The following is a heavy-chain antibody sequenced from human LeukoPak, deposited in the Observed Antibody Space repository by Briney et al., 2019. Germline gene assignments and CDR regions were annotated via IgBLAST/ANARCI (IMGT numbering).Heavy chain of an antibody. J-gene: IGHJ6*02. CDR2: INPSGGST. CDR1: GYTFTSYY. Sequence: ASVKVSCKASGYTFTSYYMHWVRQAPGQGLEWMGIINPSGGSTSYAQKFQGRVTMTEDTSTDTAYMELSSLRSEDTAVYYCATDSGHTGYYYGMDVWGQGTTVTVSS. CDR3: ATDSGHTGYYYGMDV. D-gene: IGHD1-26*01. V-gene: IGHV1-46*01.